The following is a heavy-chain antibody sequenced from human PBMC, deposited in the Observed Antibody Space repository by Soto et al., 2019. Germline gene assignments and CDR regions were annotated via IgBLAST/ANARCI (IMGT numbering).Heavy chain of an antibody. CDR2: IYYSGST. V-gene: IGHV4-39*01. Sequence: QLQLQESGPGLVKPSETLSLTCTVSGGSISSSSYYWGWIRQPPGKGLEWIGSIYYSGSTYYNPSLKSRVTISVDTSKNQFSLKLSSVTAADTAVYYCARHVAEMVAFDIWGQGTMVTVSS. J-gene: IGHJ3*02. D-gene: IGHD2-8*01. CDR1: GGSISSSSYY. CDR3: ARHVAEMVAFDI.